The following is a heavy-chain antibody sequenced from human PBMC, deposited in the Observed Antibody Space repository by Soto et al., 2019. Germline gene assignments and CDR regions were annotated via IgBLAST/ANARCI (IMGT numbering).Heavy chain of an antibody. CDR2: IYYTGST. CDR1: GGSIGSCY. V-gene: IGHV4-59*08. CDR3: ARHYFDSSGYYFALGLDV. D-gene: IGHD3-22*01. J-gene: IGHJ6*02. Sequence: SETLSLTCTVSGGSIGSCYWSWIRQPPGKGLEWIGHIYYTGSTNYNPSLKGRVTMSIDTSENQFSLKLRSGTAADTAVYYCARHYFDSSGYYFALGLDVWGQGTTVTSP.